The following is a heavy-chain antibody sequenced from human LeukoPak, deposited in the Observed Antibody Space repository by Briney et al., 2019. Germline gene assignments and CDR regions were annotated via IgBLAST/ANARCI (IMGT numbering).Heavy chain of an antibody. CDR1: GFTLSSYW. CDR2: IDGDGSTT. V-gene: IGHV3-74*01. D-gene: IGHD1-26*01. J-gene: IGHJ4*02. CDR3: AQGGSPGAFDY. Sequence: PGGSLRLSCAASGFTLSSYWMHWVRQVPGKGLGWVSCIDGDGSTTKYADSVKGRFTISRDNAKNTLYLQVNSLRAEDTAVYYCAQGGSPGAFDYWGQGTLVTVSS.